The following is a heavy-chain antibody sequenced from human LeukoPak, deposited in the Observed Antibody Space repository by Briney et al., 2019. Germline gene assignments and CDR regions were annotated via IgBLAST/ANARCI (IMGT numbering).Heavy chain of an antibody. J-gene: IGHJ3*02. CDR3: ARGGPGNWGSADAFDI. CDR1: GFTFSSYS. D-gene: IGHD7-27*01. Sequence: GGSLRLSCAASGFTFSSYSMNWVRQAPGKGLEWASSISSSSSYIYYADSVKGRFTISRDNAKNSLYLQMNSLRAEDTAVYYCARGGPGNWGSADAFDIWGQGTMVTVSS. CDR2: ISSSSSYI. V-gene: IGHV3-21*01.